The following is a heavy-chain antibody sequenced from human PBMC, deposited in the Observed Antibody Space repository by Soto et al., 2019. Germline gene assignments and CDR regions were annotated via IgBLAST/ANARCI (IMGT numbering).Heavy chain of an antibody. J-gene: IGHJ6*03. CDR1: GGSISSYY. Sequence: SETLSLTCTVSGGSISSYYRSWIRQPPGKGLEWIGYIYYSGSTYYNPSLKSRVTISVDTSKNQFSLKLSSVTAADTAVYYCVGGKIYYYYYYMDVWGKGTTVTVSS. D-gene: IGHD1-26*01. CDR2: IYYSGST. CDR3: VGGKIYYYYYYMDV. V-gene: IGHV4-59*08.